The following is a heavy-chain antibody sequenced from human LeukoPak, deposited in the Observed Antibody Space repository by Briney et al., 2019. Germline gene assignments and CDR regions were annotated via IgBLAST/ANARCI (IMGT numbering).Heavy chain of an antibody. D-gene: IGHD2-2*02. CDR2: IYSGGDT. V-gene: IGHV3-66*02. CDR3: ATRYCSGTSCYRGAFDV. CDR1: GFTVSSNY. J-gene: IGHJ3*01. Sequence: PGGSLRLSCAASGFTVSSNYMRWVRQAPGKGLEWVSLIYSGGDTYYADSVKGRFTISRDNSKNTLYLQMNKLRADDTAVYYCATRYCSGTSCYRGAFDVWGQGTMVTVSS.